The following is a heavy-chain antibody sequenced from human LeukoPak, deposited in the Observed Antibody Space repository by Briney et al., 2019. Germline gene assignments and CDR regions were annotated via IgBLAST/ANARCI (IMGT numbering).Heavy chain of an antibody. J-gene: IGHJ4*02. CDR2: ISAYNDNT. V-gene: IGHV1-18*04. CDR1: GYAFTSYG. D-gene: IGHD3-9*01. Sequence: ASVKVSCKASGYAFTSYGISWVRQAPGQGLEWMGCISAYNDNTNYVQKLQGRVTMTTDISTSTAYMELRSLGSDDTAVYYCARVDILAGFYTYFDYWGQGTLLTVSS. CDR3: ARVDILAGFYTYFDY.